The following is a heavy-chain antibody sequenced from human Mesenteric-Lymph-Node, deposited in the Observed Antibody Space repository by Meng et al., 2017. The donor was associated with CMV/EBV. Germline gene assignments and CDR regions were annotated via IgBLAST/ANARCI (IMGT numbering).Heavy chain of an antibody. CDR2: ISGSGGST. Sequence: GGSLRLSCVASGFTFSSYAMSWVRQAPGKGLEWVSAISGSGGSTYYADSVKGRFTISRDNSKNTLYLQMNSLRAEDTAVYYCAKGYCSSTSCYIFDYWGQGTLVTVSS. CDR1: GFTFSSYA. D-gene: IGHD2-2*02. J-gene: IGHJ4*02. CDR3: AKGYCSSTSCYIFDY. V-gene: IGHV3-23*01.